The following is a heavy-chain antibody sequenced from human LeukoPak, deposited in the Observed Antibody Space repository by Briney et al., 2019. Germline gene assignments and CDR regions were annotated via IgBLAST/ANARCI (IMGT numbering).Heavy chain of an antibody. D-gene: IGHD3-22*01. CDR2: INHSGST. Sequence: SETLSLTCAVYGGSFSGYYWSWIRQPPGKGLEWIGEINHSGSTNYNPSLKSRVTISVDTSKNQFSLKLSSVTAADTAVYYCARVALKYYYDSSGYNPPWGQGTLVTVSS. V-gene: IGHV4-34*01. J-gene: IGHJ5*02. CDR1: GGSFSGYY. CDR3: ARVALKYYYDSSGYNPP.